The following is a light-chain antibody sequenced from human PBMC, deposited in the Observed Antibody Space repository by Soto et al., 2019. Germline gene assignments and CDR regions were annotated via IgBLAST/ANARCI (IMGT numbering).Light chain of an antibody. CDR2: GAS. CDR1: QSINSRY. CDR3: QQFGSSPGFT. V-gene: IGKV3-20*01. J-gene: IGKJ3*01. Sequence: EIVLTQSPGTLSLSPGERATLSCRASQSINSRYLAWYQQKPGQAPRALIYGASSRATGIPDMFSGSGSWTDFTLTISRLEPEDFAVYCCQQFGSSPGFTFGPGTKVDIK.